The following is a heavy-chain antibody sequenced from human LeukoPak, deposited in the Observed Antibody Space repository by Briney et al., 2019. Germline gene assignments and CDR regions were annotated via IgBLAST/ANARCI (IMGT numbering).Heavy chain of an antibody. CDR2: INSDGSST. V-gene: IGHV3-74*01. CDR3: ARDGAQLWGLYFDY. J-gene: IGHJ4*02. Sequence: GGSLRLSCAASGFTFSSYWMHWVRQAPGKGLVWVSRINSDGSSTSYADSVKGRFTISRDNAKNTLYLQMNSLRAEDTAVYYCARDGAQLWGLYFDYWGQGTLVTISS. D-gene: IGHD5-18*01. CDR1: GFTFSSYW.